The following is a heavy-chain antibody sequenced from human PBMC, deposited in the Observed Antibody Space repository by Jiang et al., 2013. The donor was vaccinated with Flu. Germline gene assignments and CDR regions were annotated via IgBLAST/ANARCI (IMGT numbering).Heavy chain of an antibody. D-gene: IGHD4-17*01. CDR2: INHSGST. V-gene: IGHV4-34*01. J-gene: IGHJ4*02. Sequence: LLKPSETLSLTCAVYGGSFSGYYWSWIRQPPGKGLEWIGEINHSGSTNYNPSLKSRVTISVDTSKNQFSLKLSSVTAADTAVYYCARGDYGDYVSISPVLDYWGQGTLVTVSS. CDR3: ARGDYGDYVSISPVLDY. CDR1: GGSFSGYY.